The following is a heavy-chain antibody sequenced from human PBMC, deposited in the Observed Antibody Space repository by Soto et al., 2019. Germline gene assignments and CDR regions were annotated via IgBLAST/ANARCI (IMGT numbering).Heavy chain of an antibody. CDR1: GYSFTSYW. D-gene: IGHD3-10*01. J-gene: IGHJ6*02. Sequence: GESLKISCKASGYSFTSYWIGWVRQMPGKGLEWMGIFYPVYSDTKYSPSFQGQVTISADKSINTAYLQWSSLKASDTGTYYCAGLYPPVRGIIKNYNYAMDVWGQGTTVTAP. V-gene: IGHV5-51*01. CDR2: FYPVYSDT. CDR3: AGLYPPVRGIIKNYNYAMDV.